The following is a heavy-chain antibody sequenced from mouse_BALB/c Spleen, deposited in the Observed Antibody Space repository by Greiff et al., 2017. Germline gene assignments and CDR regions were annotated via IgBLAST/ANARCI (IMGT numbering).Heavy chain of an antibody. CDR2: ISTYYGDA. J-gene: IGHJ2*01. CDR3: AREGYYGSRYYFDY. CDR1: GYTFTDYA. V-gene: IGHV1S137*01. Sequence: QVHVKQSGAELVRPGVSVKISCKGSGYTFTDYAMHWVKQSHAKSLEWIGVISTYYGDASYNQKFKGKATMTVDKSSSTAYMELARLTSEDSAIYYCAREGYYGSRYYFDYWGQGTTLTVSS. D-gene: IGHD1-1*01.